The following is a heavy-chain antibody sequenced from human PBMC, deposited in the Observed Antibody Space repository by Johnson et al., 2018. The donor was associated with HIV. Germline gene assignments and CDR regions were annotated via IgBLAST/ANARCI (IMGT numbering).Heavy chain of an antibody. D-gene: IGHD2-21*01. Sequence: QVQLVESGGGLVKPGGSLRLSCAASGFTFNNAWMNWVRQAPGKGLEWAAVISFDGSNEYYADSVKGRFTISRDNSNNTLYLEMNSLRVEDTAVYYCVRGRIAIKGVDLRGDALDIWGQGTMVTVSS. CDR3: VRGRIAIKGVDLRGDALDI. CDR2: ISFDGSNE. J-gene: IGHJ3*02. CDR1: GFTFNNAW. V-gene: IGHV3-30*03.